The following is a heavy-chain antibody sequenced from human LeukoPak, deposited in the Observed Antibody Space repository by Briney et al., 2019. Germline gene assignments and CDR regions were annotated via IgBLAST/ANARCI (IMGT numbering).Heavy chain of an antibody. D-gene: IGHD6-13*01. J-gene: IGHJ4*02. Sequence: GGSLRLSCAASGFTLRSYSMNWVRQAPGKGLEWVSTISSDSRYIYYADSVKGRFTISRDNAKNSLYLQMNSLRAEDTAVYYCAVIAAAAPDDYWGQGTLVTVSS. V-gene: IGHV3-21*01. CDR3: AVIAAAAPDDY. CDR1: GFTLRSYS. CDR2: ISSDSRYI.